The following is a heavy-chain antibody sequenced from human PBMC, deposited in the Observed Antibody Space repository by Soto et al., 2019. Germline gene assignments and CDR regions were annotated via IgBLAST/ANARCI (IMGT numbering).Heavy chain of an antibody. CDR1: DASISSSAFH. CDR3: ANRGKYSSGWSRGYLDY. J-gene: IGHJ4*02. V-gene: IGHV4-39*01. CDR2: IYSSGST. Sequence: SETLSLTCTVSDASISSSAFHWGWIRQPPGKGLAWSGNIYSSGSTYYNPSLEGRITISRDNSKNTLYLQMNSLRAEDTACYYCANRGKYSSGWSRGYLDYWGPGTLVPAS. D-gene: IGHD6-19*01.